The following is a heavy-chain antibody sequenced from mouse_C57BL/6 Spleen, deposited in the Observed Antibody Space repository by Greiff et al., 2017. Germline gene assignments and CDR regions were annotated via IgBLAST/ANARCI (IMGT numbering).Heavy chain of an antibody. V-gene: IGHV1-84*01. D-gene: IGHD1-1*01. CDR3: AEDYGSSYFEY. J-gene: IGHJ2*03. CDR1: GYTFTDYY. Sequence: QLQLQQSGPELVKPGASVKISCKASGYTFTDYYINWVKQRPGQGLAWIGWIYPGNGDTKYNEKFKGKATLTVDTSSSTAYMQLSSLTTEDSAVYFCAEDYGSSYFEYWGQGTSLTVSS. CDR2: IYPGNGDT.